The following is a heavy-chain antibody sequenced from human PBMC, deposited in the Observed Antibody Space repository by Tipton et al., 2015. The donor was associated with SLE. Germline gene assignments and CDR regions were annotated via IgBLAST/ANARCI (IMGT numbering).Heavy chain of an antibody. CDR3: ARGEDPDPFDS. CDR2: INHSGST. V-gene: IGHV4-34*01. J-gene: IGHJ3*02. CDR1: GGSFSGYH. Sequence: TLSLTCSIYGGSFSGYHWSWIRQPPGKGLEWIGEINHSGSTNYNPSLKSRVTISVDTSKNQFSLKLSSVTAADTAVYSCARGEDPDPFDSWGRGTMVTVSS.